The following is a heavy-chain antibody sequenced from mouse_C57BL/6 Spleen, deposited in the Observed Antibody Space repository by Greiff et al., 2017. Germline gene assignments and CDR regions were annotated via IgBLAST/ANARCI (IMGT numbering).Heavy chain of an antibody. CDR2: LHPHFGTP. Sequence: VQLQQSGPELVKPGASVKISCKASGYSFTDSNLNWVKPSNGKSLAWLGVLHPHFGTPSSNQKFKGQATLTVDQSSSTAYMQLNSLTSEDSAVYYCARDPDWLADWGQGTLVTVAA. CDR3: ARDPDWLAD. CDR1: GYSFTDSN. V-gene: IGHV1-39*01. J-gene: IGHJ3*01.